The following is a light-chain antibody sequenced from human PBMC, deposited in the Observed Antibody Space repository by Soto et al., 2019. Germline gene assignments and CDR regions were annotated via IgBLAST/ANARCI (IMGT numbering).Light chain of an antibody. V-gene: IGKV3-11*01. CDR3: QQRSYWPRA. CDR2: DAS. Sequence: ETVLTQSPATLSLSPGERATLSCRTSHSVDSNLAWYQQRPGQAPRLLIYDASNRAAGIPARFSGSGSGTDFTLIISSLEPEDFAVYYCQQRSYWPRAFGQGTKVDNK. CDR1: HSVDSN. J-gene: IGKJ1*01.